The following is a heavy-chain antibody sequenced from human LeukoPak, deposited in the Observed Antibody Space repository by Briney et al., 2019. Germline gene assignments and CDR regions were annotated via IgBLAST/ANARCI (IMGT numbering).Heavy chain of an antibody. V-gene: IGHV1-69*04. Sequence: SVKVSCKASGYSFTSYYMHWVRQAPGQGLEWMGRIIPTLGIANYAQKFQGRVTITADKSTSTAYMELSSLRSEDTAVYYCARGGVAVAGPFDYWGQGTLVTVSS. J-gene: IGHJ4*02. CDR2: IIPTLGIA. D-gene: IGHD6-19*01. CDR1: GYSFTSYY. CDR3: ARGGVAVAGPFDY.